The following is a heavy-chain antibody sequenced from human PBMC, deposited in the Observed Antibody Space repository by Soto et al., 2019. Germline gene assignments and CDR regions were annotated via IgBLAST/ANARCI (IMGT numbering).Heavy chain of an antibody. CDR2: IYYSGST. CDR3: ATLAGGCSSTSCYCNGYDSYWFYP. J-gene: IGHJ5*02. Sequence: PSETLSLTCTVSGGSISSYYWSWIRQPPGKGLEWIGYIYYSGSTNYNPSLKSRVTISVDTSKNQFSLKLSSVTAADTAVYYCATLAGGCSSTSCYCNGYDSYWFYPWGQGTLGTVSS. V-gene: IGHV4-59*08. CDR1: GGSISSYY. D-gene: IGHD2-2*01.